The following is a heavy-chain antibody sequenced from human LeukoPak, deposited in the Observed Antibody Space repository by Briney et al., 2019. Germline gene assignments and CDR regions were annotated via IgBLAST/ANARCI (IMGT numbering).Heavy chain of an antibody. CDR3: VRDKNYYDNSDPKYHFDY. V-gene: IGHV1-18*01. D-gene: IGHD3-22*01. J-gene: IGHJ4*02. CDR2: ISPYSGYT. CDR1: GYTFTTCG. Sequence: ASVKVSCKASGYTFTTCGISWVRRAPGQGLEWMGWISPYSGYTDYAQKFQGRVSMTTDTSTTTGYMELRSLRSDDTAVYYCVRDKNYYDNSDPKYHFDYWGQGTLVTVSS.